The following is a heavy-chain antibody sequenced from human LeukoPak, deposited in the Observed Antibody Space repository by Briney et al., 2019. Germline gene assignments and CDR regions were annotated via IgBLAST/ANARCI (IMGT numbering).Heavy chain of an antibody. J-gene: IGHJ4*02. Sequence: PGGSLRLSCAASAFTFSSYWMSWVRQAPGKGLEWLANIKQDGSEKYYVDSVKGRFTISRDNAKNSLYLQMNSLRAEDTAVYYCARGSTTVTPRNFDYWGQGTLVTVSS. CDR1: AFTFSSYW. CDR3: ARGSTTVTPRNFDY. V-gene: IGHV3-7*05. D-gene: IGHD4-11*01. CDR2: IKQDGSEK.